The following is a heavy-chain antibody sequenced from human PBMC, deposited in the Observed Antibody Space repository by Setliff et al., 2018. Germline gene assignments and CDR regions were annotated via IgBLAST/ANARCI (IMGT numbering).Heavy chain of an antibody. CDR2: IYYSGST. CDR3: AGSLGGFDY. D-gene: IGHD3-16*01. CDR1: GGSISSSSYY. V-gene: IGHV4-39*07. Sequence: SETLSLTCTVSGGSISSSSYYWGWIRQPPGKGLVWIGSIYYSGSTYYNPSLKSRVTISVDTSKNQFSLKLSSVTAADTAVYYCAGSLGGFDYWGQGTLVTVSS. J-gene: IGHJ4*02.